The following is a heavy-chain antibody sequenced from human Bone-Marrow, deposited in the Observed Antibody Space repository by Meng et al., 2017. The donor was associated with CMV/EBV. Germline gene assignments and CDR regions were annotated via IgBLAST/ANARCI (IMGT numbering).Heavy chain of an antibody. J-gene: IGHJ4*02. V-gene: IGHV3-23*01. CDR1: GFTFSSYA. CDR3: ARSSPLQFAY. Sequence: GESLKISCAASGFTFSSYAMTWVRQAPGKGLEWVSSISASGGGAFYADSVKGRFTISRDNSMNTLYLQMNTPRAEDTALYYCARSSPLQFAYWGQGPRVTGSS. CDR2: ISASGGGA.